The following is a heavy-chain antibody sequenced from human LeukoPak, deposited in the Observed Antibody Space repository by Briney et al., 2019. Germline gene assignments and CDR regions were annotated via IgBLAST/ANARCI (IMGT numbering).Heavy chain of an antibody. CDR3: ARRTYYYGSGSPLGY. Sequence: SVKVSCKASGGTFSSYAISWVRQAPGRGLEWMGGIIPIFGTANYAQKFQGRVTITADKSTSTAYMELSSLRSEDTAVYYCARRTYYYGSGSPLGYWGQGTLVTVSS. V-gene: IGHV1-69*06. J-gene: IGHJ4*02. D-gene: IGHD3-10*01. CDR1: GGTFSSYA. CDR2: IIPIFGTA.